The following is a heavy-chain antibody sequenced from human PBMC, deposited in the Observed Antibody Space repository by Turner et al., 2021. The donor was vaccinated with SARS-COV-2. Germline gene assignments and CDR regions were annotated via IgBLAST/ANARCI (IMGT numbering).Heavy chain of an antibody. CDR2: ISSSRSYI. CDR1: GFTFSSYN. D-gene: IGHD1-20*01. CDR3: ARDRIVRNWNDVPKPTYGMDV. J-gene: IGHJ6*02. V-gene: IGHV3-21*01. Sequence: EMQLVESGGGLVKPGGSLRLPCAASGFTFSSYNMNWVRQAPGKGLEWVSSISSSRSYIYYADSGKGRFTISRDNAKNSLYLQMNSLRAEDTAVYYCARDRIVRNWNDVPKPTYGMDVWGQGTTVTVSS.